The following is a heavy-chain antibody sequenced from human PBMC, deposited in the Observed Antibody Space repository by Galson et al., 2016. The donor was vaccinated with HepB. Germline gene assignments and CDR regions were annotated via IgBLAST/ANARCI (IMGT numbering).Heavy chain of an antibody. CDR3: ARYKLLRYSPRESYYAMDV. CDR2: VSHRGST. CDR1: GATFSGYF. J-gene: IGHJ6*01. D-gene: IGHD3-9*01. V-gene: IGHV4-34*01. Sequence: ETLSLTCAVHGATFSGYFYTWTRQSPGKGLEWIGEVSHRGSTNYNPSLESRVSISVDTSKNVFSLKLTSVTAADAVLYYCARYKLLRYSPRESYYAMDVWGQGTTVTVSS.